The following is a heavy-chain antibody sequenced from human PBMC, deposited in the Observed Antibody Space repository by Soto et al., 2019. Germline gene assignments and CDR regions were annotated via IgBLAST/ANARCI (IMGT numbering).Heavy chain of an antibody. V-gene: IGHV3-53*01. CDR2: IYSGGST. CDR3: ARGYVWGPSTTRDFDI. CDR1: GVTVSSNY. D-gene: IGHD7-27*01. Sequence: LGGSLRLSCASSGVTVSSNYMSWVRQAPGKGLEWVSVIYSGGSTYYAASLKGRFTISRDNSKNTLYLQMNSLRAEDTAVYYCARGYVWGPSTTRDFDIWGQGTMVTVSS. J-gene: IGHJ3*02.